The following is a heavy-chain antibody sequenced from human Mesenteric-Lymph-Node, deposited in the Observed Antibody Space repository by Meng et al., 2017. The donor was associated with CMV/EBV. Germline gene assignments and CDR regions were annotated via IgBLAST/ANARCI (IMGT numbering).Heavy chain of an antibody. D-gene: IGHD3-3*01. V-gene: IGHV3-74*01. CDR3: ARDNVDDFWSGDKGAFDY. Sequence: GESLKISCAASGFTFSSYWMHWVRQAPGKGLVWVSRINSDGSSTSYADSVKGRFTISRDNAKNTLYLQMNSLRAEDTAVYYCARDNVDDFWSGDKGAFDYWGQGTLVTVSS. J-gene: IGHJ4*02. CDR1: GFTFSSYW. CDR2: INSDGSST.